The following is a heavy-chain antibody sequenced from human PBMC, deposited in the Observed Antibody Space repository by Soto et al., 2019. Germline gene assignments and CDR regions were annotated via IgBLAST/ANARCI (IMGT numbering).Heavy chain of an antibody. J-gene: IGHJ6*03. CDR3: VGGFPETYYDFWSGIRNYYYYYMDV. CDR2: IYYSGST. CDR1: SGSISSSSYY. V-gene: IGHV4-39*01. D-gene: IGHD3-3*01. Sequence: SETLSLTCTVSSGSISSSSYYWGWIRQPPGKGLEWIGSIYYSGSTYYNPSLKSRVTISVDTSKNQFSLKLSSVTAADTAVYYCVGGFPETYYDFWSGIRNYYYYYMDVWGKGTTVTVSS.